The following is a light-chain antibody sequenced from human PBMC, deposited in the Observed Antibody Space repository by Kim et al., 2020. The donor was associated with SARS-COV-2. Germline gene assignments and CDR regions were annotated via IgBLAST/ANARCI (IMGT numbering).Light chain of an antibody. CDR2: DDN. CDR1: SGSIASSY. Sequence: KTVTSSCTRSSGSIASSYVHWYQQRPGRAPSTVIYDDNERPSGVPDRFSGSIDSSSNTASLTISGLRTEDEADYYCQSYDSSKDCVFGGGTQLTVL. CDR3: QSYDSSKDCV. J-gene: IGLJ3*02. V-gene: IGLV6-57*03.